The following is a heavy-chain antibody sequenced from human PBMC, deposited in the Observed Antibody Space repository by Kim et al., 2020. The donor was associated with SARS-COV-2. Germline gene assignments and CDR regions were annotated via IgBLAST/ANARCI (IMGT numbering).Heavy chain of an antibody. J-gene: IGHJ2*01. D-gene: IGHD3-3*01. CDR2: INSDGSST. CDR1: GFTFSSYW. V-gene: IGHV3-74*01. Sequence: GGSLRLSCAASGFTFSSYWMHWVRQAPGKGLVWVSRINSDGSSTSYPDSEKGRFTISRDNAKNTLYLQMNSLRAEDTAVYYCARESGLRFLEWSPPLYWYFDLWDRGTVVTVSS. CDR3: ARESGLRFLEWSPPLYWYFDL.